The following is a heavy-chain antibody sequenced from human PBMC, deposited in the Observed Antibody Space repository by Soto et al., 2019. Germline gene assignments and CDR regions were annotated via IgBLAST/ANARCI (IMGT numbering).Heavy chain of an antibody. V-gene: IGHV4-34*01. CDR3: ARHISNFRYYYYAMDV. J-gene: IGHJ6*02. CDR2: INHSGST. D-gene: IGHD4-4*01. Sequence: SETLSLTCAVYGGSFSGYYWSWIRQPPGKGLECIAQINHSGSTNYNPSFQGHVTITVDKSTSTAYLQWNTLKASDTAMYYCARHISNFRYYYYAMDVWGQGTTVTVSS. CDR1: GGSFSGYY.